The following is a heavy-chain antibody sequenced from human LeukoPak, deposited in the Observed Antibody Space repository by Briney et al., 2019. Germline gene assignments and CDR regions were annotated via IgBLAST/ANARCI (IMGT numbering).Heavy chain of an antibody. CDR2: IYYSGST. Sequence: SETLSLTCTVSGGSISSSAYYWGWIRQPPGMGLDWIGNIYYSGSTNYNPSLKSRVTISVDTSKNQFSLKLSSVTAADTAVYYCARDYQGGYGDKTVDYWGQGTLVTVSS. V-gene: IGHV4-39*07. CDR3: ARDYQGGYGDKTVDY. CDR1: GGSISSSAYY. D-gene: IGHD5-18*01. J-gene: IGHJ4*02.